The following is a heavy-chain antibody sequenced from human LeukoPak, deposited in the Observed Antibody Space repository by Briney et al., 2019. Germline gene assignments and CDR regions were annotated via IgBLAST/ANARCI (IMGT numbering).Heavy chain of an antibody. CDR1: GFTFDDYG. V-gene: IGHV3-20*04. Sequence: GGSLRLSCAASGFTFDDYGMSWVRQAPGKGLEWVSGINWNGGSTGYADSVKGRFTISRDNAKNSLYLQMNSLRAEDTALYYCARLKMGGLDYYYYMDVWGKGTTVTVSS. D-gene: IGHD3-16*01. J-gene: IGHJ6*03. CDR3: ARLKMGGLDYYYYMDV. CDR2: INWNGGST.